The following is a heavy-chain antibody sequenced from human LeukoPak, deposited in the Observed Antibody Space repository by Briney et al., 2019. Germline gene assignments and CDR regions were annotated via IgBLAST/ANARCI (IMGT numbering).Heavy chain of an antibody. CDR2: IYTSGNT. CDR3: ASGERGYSYGLNY. CDR1: GGSISSYY. J-gene: IGHJ4*02. D-gene: IGHD5-18*01. V-gene: IGHV4-4*07. Sequence: SETLSLTCTVSGGSISSYYWGWIRQPAGKGLEWIGRIYTSGNTKYNPSLKSRVTMSVDTSKNQFSLKLSSVTAADTAVYYCASGERGYSYGLNYWGQGTLVTVSS.